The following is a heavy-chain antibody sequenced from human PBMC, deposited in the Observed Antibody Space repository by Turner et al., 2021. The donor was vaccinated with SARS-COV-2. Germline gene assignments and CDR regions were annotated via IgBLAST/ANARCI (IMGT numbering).Heavy chain of an antibody. Sequence: VQLVQSGAAVKTPGSSVKVSCRACGDSFRNYAITWVRQAPWQGLEWMGRIVPTFRRTNYAQDFQVRVTITADKSSNTLNMERSSLRSYDTAVYYCAREGSALDYWGQGTLVTVSS. J-gene: IGHJ4*02. CDR2: IVPTFRRT. CDR3: AREGSALDY. V-gene: IGHV1-69*04. CDR1: GDSFRNYA.